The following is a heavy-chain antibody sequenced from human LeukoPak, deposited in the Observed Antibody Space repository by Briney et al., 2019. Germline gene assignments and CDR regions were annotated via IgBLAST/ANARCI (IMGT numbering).Heavy chain of an antibody. Sequence: PGRSLRLSCVASGFTFDDYSMHWVRQPPGKGLEWVSGITWNSAGIGYADSVKGRFTISRDSAKNTLWLQMNSLSAEDTAVYYCARGGKWGTFDYWGQGALVTVSS. CDR1: GFTFDDYS. CDR3: ARGGKWGTFDY. CDR2: ITWNSAGI. J-gene: IGHJ4*02. V-gene: IGHV3-9*01. D-gene: IGHD1-26*01.